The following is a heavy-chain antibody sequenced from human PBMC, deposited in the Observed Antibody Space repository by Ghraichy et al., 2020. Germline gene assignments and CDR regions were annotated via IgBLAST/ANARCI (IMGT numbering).Heavy chain of an antibody. D-gene: IGHD2-2*01. Sequence: ASVKVSCKASGYTFTSYDINWVRQATGQGLEWMGWMNPNSGNTGYAQKFQGRVTMTRNTSISTAYMELSSLRSEDTAVYYCARGLRMIVVVPAATDYYYYMDVWGKGTTVTVSS. V-gene: IGHV1-8*01. J-gene: IGHJ6*03. CDR2: MNPNSGNT. CDR1: GYTFTSYD. CDR3: ARGLRMIVVVPAATDYYYYMDV.